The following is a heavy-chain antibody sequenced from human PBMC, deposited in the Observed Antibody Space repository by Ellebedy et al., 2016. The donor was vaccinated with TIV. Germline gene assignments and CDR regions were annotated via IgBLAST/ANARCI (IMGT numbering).Heavy chain of an antibody. CDR3: TTGVYGTSSATWRDH. J-gene: IGHJ4*02. Sequence: GESLKISCAASGFMFNTYAMSWVRQAPGKGLEWVGRIKSTSDGGTADYAAPVKGRFTISRDDSKNTLYLQMNSLKTEDTAVYYCTTGVYGTSSATWRDHWGQGTLVTVSS. CDR2: IKSTSDGGTA. D-gene: IGHD1-1*01. CDR1: GFMFNTYA. V-gene: IGHV3-15*01.